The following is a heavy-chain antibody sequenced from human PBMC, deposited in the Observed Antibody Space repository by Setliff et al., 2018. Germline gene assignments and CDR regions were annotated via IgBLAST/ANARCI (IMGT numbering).Heavy chain of an antibody. J-gene: IGHJ2*01. CDR1: GLSFSNYW. Sequence: SGGSLRLSCTASGLSFSNYWMSWVRQAPGKGLEWVANVKQDGSERYYVDSVKGRFTMSRDNAKNSLYLQMNSLRPEDTAVYYCARSRWNGGGYFDLWGRGTQVTVSS. CDR3: ARSRWNGGGYFDL. D-gene: IGHD1-1*01. CDR2: VKQDGSER. V-gene: IGHV3-7*01.